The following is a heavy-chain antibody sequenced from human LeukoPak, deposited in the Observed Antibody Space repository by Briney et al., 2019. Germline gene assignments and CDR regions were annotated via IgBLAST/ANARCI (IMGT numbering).Heavy chain of an antibody. CDR2: IYYSGST. D-gene: IGHD3-9*01. Sequence: SETLSLTCTVSGGSISSYYWSWIRQPPGKGLEWIGYIYYSGSTNYNPSLKSRVTISVDTSKNQFSLKLSSVTAADTAVYYCARHPDESLDILTGYCPSFDYWGQGTLVTVSS. CDR1: GGSISSYY. CDR3: ARHPDESLDILTGYCPSFDY. J-gene: IGHJ4*02. V-gene: IGHV4-59*08.